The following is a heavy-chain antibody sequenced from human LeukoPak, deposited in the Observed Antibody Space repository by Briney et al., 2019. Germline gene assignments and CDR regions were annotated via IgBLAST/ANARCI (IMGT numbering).Heavy chain of an antibody. V-gene: IGHV3-30*02. CDR2: IQYDGSYK. CDR3: AKTSDQLLCFKFDF. Sequence: GGSLRLSCATSGFTFSFYGMHWVRQAPGKGLEWVAFIQYDGSYKFYADSVQGRFSISRDNSKNTLFLQMNSLRPEDTAVYYCAKTSDQLLCFKFDFWGQGTLVTVSS. CDR1: GFTFSFYG. D-gene: IGHD2-2*01. J-gene: IGHJ4*02.